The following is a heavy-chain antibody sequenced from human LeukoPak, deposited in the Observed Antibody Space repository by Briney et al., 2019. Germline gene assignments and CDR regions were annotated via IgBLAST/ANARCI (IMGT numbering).Heavy chain of an antibody. Sequence: ASVKVSCKTSGYTFSSYGISWVRQAPGQGPEWMGWTTAYNGDTNYAQKFQGRVTMTIDTSTSTVYMELRSLRSDDTAVYYCARGGRTTNPDYWGQGTLVTVSS. V-gene: IGHV1-18*01. CDR1: GYTFSSYG. CDR2: TTAYNGDT. J-gene: IGHJ4*02. CDR3: ARGGRTTNPDY. D-gene: IGHD4-11*01.